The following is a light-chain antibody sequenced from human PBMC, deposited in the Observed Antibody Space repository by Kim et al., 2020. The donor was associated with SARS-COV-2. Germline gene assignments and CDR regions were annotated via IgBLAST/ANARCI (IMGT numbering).Light chain of an antibody. CDR1: RLGYKY. Sequence: LSPGQTASITCSGDRLGYKYACWYQQKPGQSPVLVIYQDSKRPSGIPERFSGSNSGNTATLTISGTQAMDEADYYCQAWDSSTVVFGGGTQLTVL. CDR3: QAWDSSTVV. J-gene: IGLJ2*01. CDR2: QDS. V-gene: IGLV3-1*01.